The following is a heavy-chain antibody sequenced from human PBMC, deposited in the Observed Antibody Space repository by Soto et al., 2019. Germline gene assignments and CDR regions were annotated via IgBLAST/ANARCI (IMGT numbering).Heavy chain of an antibody. J-gene: IGHJ5*02. D-gene: IGHD2-2*01. CDR3: AKDPYSGVLVPVAIGFDP. CDR2: ISGSGGSA. CDR1: GFTFSNYA. V-gene: IGHV3-23*01. Sequence: GGSLRLSCAASGFTFSNYAMTWGRQGPGKGLEWVSAISGSGGSAYYADSVKGRFTISRDNSKNTLYLQMNSLRADDSGVYYCAKDPYSGVLVPVAIGFDPWGPGTLVTVSS.